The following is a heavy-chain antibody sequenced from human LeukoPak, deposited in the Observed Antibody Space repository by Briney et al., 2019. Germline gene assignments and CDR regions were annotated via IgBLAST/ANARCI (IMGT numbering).Heavy chain of an antibody. Sequence: SETLSLTCAVYGGSFSGYYWSWTRQPPGKGLEWIGEINHSGSTNYNPSLKSRVTISVDTSKNQFSLKLSSVTAADTAVYYCASGSGSYSSSFNWFDPWGQGTLVTVSS. V-gene: IGHV4-34*01. CDR3: ASGSGSYSSSFNWFDP. CDR2: INHSGST. CDR1: GGSFSGYY. J-gene: IGHJ5*02. D-gene: IGHD6-6*01.